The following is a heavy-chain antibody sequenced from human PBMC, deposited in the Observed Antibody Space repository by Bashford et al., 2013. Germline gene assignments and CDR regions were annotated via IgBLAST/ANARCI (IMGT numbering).Heavy chain of an antibody. D-gene: IGHD1-26*01. Sequence: SETLSLTCAVSDVSISSSYWWNWVRQPPGKGLEWIGEIYHSGSTDYNSSLKSRIIISLDTSKNQVSLEVPSVTATDTAVYYCARHLSGTSATEPSFAFWGQGTLVTVSS. CDR2: IYHSGST. CDR1: DVSISSSYW. CDR3: ARHLSGTSATEPSFAF. V-gene: IGHV4-4*02. J-gene: IGHJ1*01.